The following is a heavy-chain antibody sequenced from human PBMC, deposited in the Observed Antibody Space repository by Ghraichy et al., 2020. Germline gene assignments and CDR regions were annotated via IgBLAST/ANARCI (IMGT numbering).Heavy chain of an antibody. CDR2: ISGSGGST. CDR3: AKSKGLAYCGGDCYFTFDY. J-gene: IGHJ4*02. D-gene: IGHD2-21*02. Sequence: GESLNISCAASGFTFSSYAMSWVRQAPGKGLEWVSAISGSGGSTYYADSVKGRFTISRDNSKNTLYLQMNSLRAEDTAVYYCAKSKGLAYCGGDCYFTFDYWGQGTLVTVSS. CDR1: GFTFSSYA. V-gene: IGHV3-23*01.